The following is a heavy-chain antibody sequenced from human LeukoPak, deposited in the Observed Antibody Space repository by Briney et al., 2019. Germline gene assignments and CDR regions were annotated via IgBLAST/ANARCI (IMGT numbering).Heavy chain of an antibody. Sequence: SVKVSCKASGGTFSSYAISWVRQAPGQGLEWMGRIIPILGIANYAQKFQGRVTITADKSTSTAYMELSSLSSGDTAVYYCASGSFYCSSTSCYSLAYYYYYGMDVWGQGTTVTVSS. J-gene: IGHJ6*02. CDR3: ASGSFYCSSTSCYSLAYYYYYGMDV. CDR1: GGTFSSYA. V-gene: IGHV1-69*04. CDR2: IIPILGIA. D-gene: IGHD2-2*01.